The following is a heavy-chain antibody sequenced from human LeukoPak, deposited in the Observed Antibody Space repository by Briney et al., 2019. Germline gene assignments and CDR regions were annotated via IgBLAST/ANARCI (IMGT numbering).Heavy chain of an antibody. CDR2: VHSSGST. J-gene: IGHJ3*02. V-gene: IGHV4-59*01. CDR1: GGSISGFY. D-gene: IGHD3-10*01. CDR3: ARSYGSGSYYKPLGAFDI. Sequence: PSETLSLTCTVSGGSISGFYWSWIRQPPGKGLEWIGWVHSSGSTRNSPSLKSRVTISVDTSKNQFSLKLSSVTAADTAVYYCARSYGSGSYYKPLGAFDIWGQGTMVTVSS.